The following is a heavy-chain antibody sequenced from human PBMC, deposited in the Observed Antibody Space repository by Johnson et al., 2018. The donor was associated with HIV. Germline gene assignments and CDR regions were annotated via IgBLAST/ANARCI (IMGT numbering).Heavy chain of an antibody. CDR2: IWYDGSNK. Sequence: QVQLVESGGGVVQPGRSLRLSCAASGFTFSSYGMHWVRQAPGKGLEWVAVIWYDGSNKYYADSVKVRFTISRDNSNNTLYLQMNSLRAEDTAVYYCAKDHVKVVNDAFDIWGQGTMVTVSS. D-gene: IGHD3-22*01. CDR3: AKDHVKVVNDAFDI. J-gene: IGHJ3*02. V-gene: IGHV3-33*06. CDR1: GFTFSSYG.